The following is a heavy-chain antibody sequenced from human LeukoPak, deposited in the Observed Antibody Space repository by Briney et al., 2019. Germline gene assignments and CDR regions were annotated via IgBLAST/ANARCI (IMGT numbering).Heavy chain of an antibody. V-gene: IGHV4-4*02. Sequence: SGTLSLTCAVSGGSISSSNWWSWVRQPPGKGLEWIGEIYHSGSTNYNPSLKSRVTISVDKSKNQFSLKLSSVTAADTAVYYCARELAAAGYRKFDYWGQGTLVAVSS. CDR2: IYHSGST. D-gene: IGHD6-13*01. J-gene: IGHJ4*02. CDR1: GGSISSSNW. CDR3: ARELAAAGYRKFDY.